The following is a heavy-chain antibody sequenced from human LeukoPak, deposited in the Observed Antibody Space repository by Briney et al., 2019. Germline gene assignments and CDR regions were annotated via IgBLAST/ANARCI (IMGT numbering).Heavy chain of an antibody. V-gene: IGHV4-61*05. Sequence: SETLSLTCTVSGGSISSSSYYWSWIRQPPGKGLEWIGYIYYSGSTNYNPSLKSRVTISLDTSKNQFSLKLSSVTAADTAVYYCARQGFGSSYFDYWGQGTLVTVSS. CDR2: IYYSGST. D-gene: IGHD3-16*01. CDR1: GGSISSSSYY. J-gene: IGHJ4*02. CDR3: ARQGFGSSYFDY.